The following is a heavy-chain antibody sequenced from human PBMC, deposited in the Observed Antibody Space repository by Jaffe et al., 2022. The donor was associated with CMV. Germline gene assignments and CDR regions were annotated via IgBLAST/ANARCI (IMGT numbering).Heavy chain of an antibody. D-gene: IGHD4-17*01. CDR1: GYTFTSYG. CDR2: ISAYNGNT. V-gene: IGHV1-18*04. J-gene: IGHJ5*02. CDR3: ARESPGTTVTTDNWFDP. Sequence: QVQLVQSGAEVKKPGASVKVSCKASGYTFTSYGISWVRQAPGQGLEWMGWISAYNGNTNYAQKLQGRVTMTTDTSTSTAYMELRSLRSDDTAVYYCARESPGTTVTTDNWFDPWGQGTLVTVSS.